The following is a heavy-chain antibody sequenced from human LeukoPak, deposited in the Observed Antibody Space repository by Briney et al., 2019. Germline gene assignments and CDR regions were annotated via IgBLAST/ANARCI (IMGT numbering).Heavy chain of an antibody. V-gene: IGHV3-64D*09. CDR1: GFTFTSFA. CDR2: ISSNGGTT. J-gene: IGHJ5*02. Sequence: GGSLRLSCSASGFTFTSFAVHWVRQAPGKGLECVSSISSNGGTTYYADSVEGRFSISRDNSKNTLYLQMSSLRPEDTAVYFCVKGYSSNYYSSLDPWGQGTLVTVSS. CDR3: VKGYSSNYYSSLDP. D-gene: IGHD3-22*01.